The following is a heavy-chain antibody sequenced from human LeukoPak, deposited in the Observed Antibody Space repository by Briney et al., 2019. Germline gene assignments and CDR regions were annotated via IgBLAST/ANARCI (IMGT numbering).Heavy chain of an antibody. CDR3: AKDRRDCSSGNCYYRWFDP. CDR2: ISSSGNTI. J-gene: IGHJ5*02. V-gene: IGHV3-48*03. D-gene: IGHD2-15*01. Sequence: GGSLRLSCAASRFTFSSYEMNWVRQAPGKGLEWVSYISSSGNTIYYADSVNGRFTISRDNAKNSLYLQMNSLRAEDTAVYYCAKDRRDCSSGNCYYRWFDPWGQGTLVTVSS. CDR1: RFTFSSYE.